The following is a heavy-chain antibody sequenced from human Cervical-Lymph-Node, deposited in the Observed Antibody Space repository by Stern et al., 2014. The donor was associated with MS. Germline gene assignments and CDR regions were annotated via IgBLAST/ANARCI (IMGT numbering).Heavy chain of an antibody. J-gene: IGHJ4*02. V-gene: IGHV1-69*01. D-gene: IGHD1-26*01. Sequence: VQLVESGAEVKKPGSSVKVSCNVSGGTFSSYTLNWVRQAPGKGLEWMGGIIPIFATTKSPQRFQGKVTITADGATSTTYLEVSSRTSEDTAVYYCAREGIPGAGGTFDNWGQGTLVIVSS. CDR1: GGTFSSYT. CDR3: AREGIPGAGGTFDN. CDR2: IIPIFATT.